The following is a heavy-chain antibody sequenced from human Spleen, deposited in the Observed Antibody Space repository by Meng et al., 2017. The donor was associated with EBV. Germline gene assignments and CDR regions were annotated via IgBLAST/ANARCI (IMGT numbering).Heavy chain of an antibody. CDR3: ARERGTTAVFGY. V-gene: IGHV1-69*01. J-gene: IGHJ4*02. Sequence: VQRVQSGAEVKKPGVSVKVSCKASGGTFNSFSISWVRQAPGQGLEWMGGIIPIFDTPTYAQKFQGRVTITADESTTTVYMELSSLRSDDTAVYYCARERGTTAVFGYWGQGTLVTVSS. CDR2: IIPIFDTP. CDR1: GGTFNSFS. D-gene: IGHD1-7*01.